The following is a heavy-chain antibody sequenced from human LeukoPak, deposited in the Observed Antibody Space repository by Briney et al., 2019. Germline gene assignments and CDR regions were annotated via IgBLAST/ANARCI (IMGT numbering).Heavy chain of an antibody. J-gene: IGHJ6*02. D-gene: IGHD2-15*01. V-gene: IGHV2-70*11. Sequence: ASGPALVNPTQTLTLTCTFSGFSLSTRGICVSWIRQPPGKALEWLARIDWDDDKYYSTSLKTRLTISKDTSKNQVVLTMTNMDPVDTATYYCARDPRMHCSGGSCYSFGGSVYYYGMDVWGQGTTVTVSS. CDR3: ARDPRMHCSGGSCYSFGGSVYYYGMDV. CDR1: GFSLSTRGIC. CDR2: IDWDDDK.